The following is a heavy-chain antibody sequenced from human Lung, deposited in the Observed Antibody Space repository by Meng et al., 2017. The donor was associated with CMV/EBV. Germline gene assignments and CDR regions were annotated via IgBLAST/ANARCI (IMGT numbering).Heavy chain of an antibody. Sequence: SGFPSSGHCMTWDRQAPGKGLVWVSRIKSDGSSTSYADSVKGRFTMSRDNAKNTLYLQMNSLRAEDTAVYYCARAYDSSGYLNWFDPWGQGTLVTVSS. D-gene: IGHD3-22*01. CDR3: ARAYDSSGYLNWFDP. CDR2: IKSDGSST. J-gene: IGHJ5*02. V-gene: IGHV3-74*01. CDR1: GFPSSGHC.